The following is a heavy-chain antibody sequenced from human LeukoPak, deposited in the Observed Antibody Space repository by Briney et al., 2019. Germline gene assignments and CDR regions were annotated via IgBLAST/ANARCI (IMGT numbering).Heavy chain of an antibody. CDR3: ARVGLIIVGANDAFDI. Sequence: ASVKVSCKASGYTFTGYYMHWVRQAPGQGLEWMGWINPNSGGTNYAQKFQGRVTMTRDTSISTAYMELSRLGSDDTAVYYCARVGLIIVGANDAFDIWGQGTMVTVSS. CDR2: INPNSGGT. CDR1: GYTFTGYY. J-gene: IGHJ3*02. V-gene: IGHV1-2*02. D-gene: IGHD1-26*01.